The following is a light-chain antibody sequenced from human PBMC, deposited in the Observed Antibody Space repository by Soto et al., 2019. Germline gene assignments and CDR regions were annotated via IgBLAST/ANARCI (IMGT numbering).Light chain of an antibody. CDR2: DAS. V-gene: IGKV1-33*01. Sequence: IQKSPSPSSASASVGDRVTIRSQASKNIKNYLNWYQQKTGRDPKILIYDASDLEAGVRSRFRGSGSGTDSTFTISRLQAEDTATYYCHQYENLPNFGQGTRLEIK. J-gene: IGKJ5*01. CDR3: HQYENLPN. CDR1: KNIKNY.